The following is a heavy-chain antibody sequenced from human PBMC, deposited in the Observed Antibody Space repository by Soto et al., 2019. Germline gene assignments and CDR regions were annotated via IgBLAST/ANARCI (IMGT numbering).Heavy chain of an antibody. CDR3: ARYRGTGYYSDY. Sequence: VQLVESGGGLGQPGGSLRLSCAASGFTFSNYWMNWVRQAPGKGLVWVSRINSDGISTTYADSVKGRFTISRDNAKNTLYLQMNSLRAEDTAVYYCARYRGTGYYSDYWGQGTLVTVSS. CDR2: INSDGIST. V-gene: IGHV3-74*01. CDR1: GFTFSNYW. J-gene: IGHJ4*02. D-gene: IGHD3-9*01.